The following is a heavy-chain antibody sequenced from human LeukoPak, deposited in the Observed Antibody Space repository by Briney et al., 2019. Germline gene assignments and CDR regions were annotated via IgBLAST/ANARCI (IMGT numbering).Heavy chain of an antibody. CDR1: GGTFSSYA. Sequence: ASVKVSCKASGGTFSSYAISWVRQAPGQGLEWMGGIVPIFGTANYAQKFQGRVTITADESTSTAYMELSSLRSEDTAVYYCARETAMVLDYWGQGTLVTVSS. CDR2: IVPIFGTA. V-gene: IGHV1-69*01. D-gene: IGHD5-18*01. J-gene: IGHJ4*02. CDR3: ARETAMVLDY.